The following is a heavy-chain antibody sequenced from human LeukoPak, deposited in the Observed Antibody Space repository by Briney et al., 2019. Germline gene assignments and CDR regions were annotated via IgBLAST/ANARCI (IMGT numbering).Heavy chain of an antibody. V-gene: IGHV3-7*01. CDR1: GFSVSRQW. CDR3: ASFHYDSSGYYLDY. J-gene: IGHJ4*02. D-gene: IGHD3-22*01. CDR2: MNNDGSQR. Sequence: GGSLRLSCAVSGFSVSRQWMTWVRQAPGKGLEWVANMNNDGSQRYYLDSVKGRFTISKDNGKNSVVLQMNSLRAEDTAVYYCASFHYDSSGYYLDYWGQGTLVTVSS.